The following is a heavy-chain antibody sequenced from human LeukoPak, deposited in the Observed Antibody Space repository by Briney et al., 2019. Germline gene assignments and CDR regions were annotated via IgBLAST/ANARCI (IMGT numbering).Heavy chain of an antibody. CDR2: IYYSGST. J-gene: IGHJ4*02. Sequence: PSETLSLTCTVSGGSISSYYWSRIRQPPGKGLEWIGYIYYSGSTNYNPSLKSRVTISVDTSKNQFSLKLSSVTAADTDVYYCARHDVAVAATSFDYWGQGTLVTVSS. CDR3: ARHDVAVAATSFDY. CDR1: GGSISSYY. V-gene: IGHV4-59*08. D-gene: IGHD6-19*01.